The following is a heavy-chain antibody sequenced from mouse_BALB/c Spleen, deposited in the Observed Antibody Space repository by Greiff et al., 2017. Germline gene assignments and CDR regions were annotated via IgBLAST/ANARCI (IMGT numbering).Heavy chain of an antibody. CDR2: ISNGGGST. Sequence: EVHLVESGGGLVQPGGSLKLSCAASGFTFSSYTMSWVRQTPEKRLEWVAYISNGGGSTYYPDTVKGRFTISRDNAKNTLYLQMSSLKSEDTAMYYCARRRYDAFDYWGQGTTLTVSS. D-gene: IGHD2-14*01. CDR3: ARRRYDAFDY. J-gene: IGHJ2*01. V-gene: IGHV5-12-2*01. CDR1: GFTFSSYT.